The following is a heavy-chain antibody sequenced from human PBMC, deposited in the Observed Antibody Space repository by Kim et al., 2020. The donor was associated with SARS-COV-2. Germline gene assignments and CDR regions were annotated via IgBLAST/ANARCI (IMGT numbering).Heavy chain of an antibody. V-gene: IGHV3-23*01. D-gene: IGHD6-13*01. CDR1: GFTFSSYA. CDR2: ISGSGGST. Sequence: GGSLRLSCAASGFTFSSYAMSWVRQAPGKGLEWVSAISGSGGSTYYADSVKGRFTISRDNSKNTLYLQMNSLRAEDTAVYYCEAVGYSSSWYQYYFDYWGQGTLVTVSS. CDR3: EAVGYSSSWYQYYFDY. J-gene: IGHJ4*02.